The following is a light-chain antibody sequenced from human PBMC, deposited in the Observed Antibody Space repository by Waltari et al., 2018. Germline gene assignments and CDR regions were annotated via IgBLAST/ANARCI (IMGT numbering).Light chain of an antibody. V-gene: IGKV1-39*01. CDR1: QTITNY. Sequence: DIQMTQSPSSLSASVGDRVTITCRASQTITNYINWYQQKSGKAPKLLIYDASSLQSGVPSRFSGSGSGTDFTLTITSLQPEDFATYHCQQSYSTPWTFGQGTKVEIK. CDR2: DAS. J-gene: IGKJ1*01. CDR3: QQSYSTPWT.